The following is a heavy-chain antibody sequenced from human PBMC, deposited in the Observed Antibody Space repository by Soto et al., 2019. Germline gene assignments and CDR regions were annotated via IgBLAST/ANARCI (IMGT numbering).Heavy chain of an antibody. D-gene: IGHD3-22*01. J-gene: IGHJ6*01. V-gene: IGHV3-9*01. CDR1: GFTFDDYA. Sequence: EVQLVESGGGLVQPGRSLRLSCASSGFTFDDYAMHWVRQAPGKGLKWVSGLSWNGVTIGYAASVKGLFTIYRDNAKMSLYLQMNGLRRKDPVLSYCAALRAYDSSDYSGYHYGMDVLGLGTTVTVST. CDR2: LSWNGVTI. CDR3: AALRAYDSSDYSGYHYGMDV.